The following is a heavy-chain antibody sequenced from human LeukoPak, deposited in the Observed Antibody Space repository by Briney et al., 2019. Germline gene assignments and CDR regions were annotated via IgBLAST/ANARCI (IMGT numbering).Heavy chain of an antibody. J-gene: IGHJ4*02. CDR1: GWSFSGYY. CDR3: AGGPVATLELFYY. CDR2: ITHGGST. D-gene: IGHD5-12*01. V-gene: IGHV4-34*01. Sequence: SETLSLTCAVYGWSFSGYYWNWIRQPPGKGLEWIGEITHGGSTKYNPSLKGRVTISVDTSKTQFSLKLTSVTAADAAVYYCAGGPVATLELFYYWDQGALVTVSS.